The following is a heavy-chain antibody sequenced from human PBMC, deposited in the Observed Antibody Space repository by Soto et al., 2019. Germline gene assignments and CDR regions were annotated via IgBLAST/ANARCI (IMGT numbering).Heavy chain of an antibody. J-gene: IGHJ4*02. Sequence: PSETLSLTCTVSGGSISSYSWSWIRQPPGKGLEWIGYIYYSGGTNYNPSLKSRVTISLDTSKNHFSLKLSSVTTADTAVYYCARLDNSGYYPDYWGQGTLVTVSS. CDR3: ARLDNSGYYPDY. V-gene: IGHV4-59*01. D-gene: IGHD3-22*01. CDR2: IYYSGGT. CDR1: GGSISSYS.